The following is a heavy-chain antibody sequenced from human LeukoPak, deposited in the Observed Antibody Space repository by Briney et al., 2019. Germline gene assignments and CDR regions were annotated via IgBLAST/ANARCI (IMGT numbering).Heavy chain of an antibody. Sequence: SETLSLTCTVSGGSISSSSYYWGWIRQPPGKGLEWIGSIYYSGSTYYNPSLKSRVTISVDTSKNQFSLELSSVTAADTAVYYCARANLEWLPIDAFDIWGQGTMVTVSS. D-gene: IGHD3-3*01. V-gene: IGHV4-39*07. CDR3: ARANLEWLPIDAFDI. CDR1: GGSISSSSYY. CDR2: IYYSGST. J-gene: IGHJ3*02.